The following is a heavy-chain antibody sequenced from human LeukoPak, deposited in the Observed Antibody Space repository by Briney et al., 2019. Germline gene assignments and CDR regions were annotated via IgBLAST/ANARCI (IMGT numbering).Heavy chain of an antibody. Sequence: GGSLRLSCAASGFTFSNYWMHWVRQAPGKGLVWVSRINRDGSSTDYLDSVKGRFTISRDNARNTLYLQMNSLRAEDTAVYYCARVPYVFDLWGQGTMVSVSS. J-gene: IGHJ3*01. CDR2: INRDGSST. CDR3: ARVPYVFDL. CDR1: GFTFSNYW. V-gene: IGHV3-74*01.